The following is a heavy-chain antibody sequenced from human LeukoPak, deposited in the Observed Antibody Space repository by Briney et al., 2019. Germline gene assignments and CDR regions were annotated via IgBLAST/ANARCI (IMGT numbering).Heavy chain of an antibody. CDR1: GFTFDDYA. V-gene: IGHV3-9*01. CDR2: MTSNSRSI. J-gene: IGHJ4*02. CDR3: AIDRAGDLSY. Sequence: SLRLSCAASGFTFDDYALHWVRQAPGEGLEWVSGMTSNSRSIGYADSVKGRFTISRDNAKNSLYLQMNNLRAEDTALYYCAIDRAGDLSYWGQGTLVTVSS. D-gene: IGHD6-19*01.